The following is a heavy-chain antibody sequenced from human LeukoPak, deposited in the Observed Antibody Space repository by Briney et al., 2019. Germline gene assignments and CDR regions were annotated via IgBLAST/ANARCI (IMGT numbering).Heavy chain of an antibody. CDR1: GGSISSGTYY. Sequence: SETLSLTCTVSGGSISSGTYYWSWIRQPPGKGLEWIGYIYYSGSTNYNPSLKSRVTISVDTSKNQFSLKLSSVTAADTAVYYCARGSGSSSGWWTRHYFDYWGQGTLVTVSS. V-gene: IGHV4-61*01. J-gene: IGHJ4*02. D-gene: IGHD6-19*01. CDR2: IYYSGST. CDR3: ARGSGSSSGWWTRHYFDY.